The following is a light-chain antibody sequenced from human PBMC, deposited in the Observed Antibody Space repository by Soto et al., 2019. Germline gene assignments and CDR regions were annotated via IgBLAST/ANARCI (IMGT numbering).Light chain of an antibody. CDR3: QQYNNWPPYT. CDR1: QSVSSN. V-gene: IGKV3-15*01. Sequence: EIVMTQSPATLSVSPGERATLSCRASQSVSSNLAWYQQKPGQAPRLLIYAASTRATGIPARFSGSGSGTEFTLTISILQAEDFAVYYCQQYNNWPPYTFGQGTKLEIK. J-gene: IGKJ2*01. CDR2: AAS.